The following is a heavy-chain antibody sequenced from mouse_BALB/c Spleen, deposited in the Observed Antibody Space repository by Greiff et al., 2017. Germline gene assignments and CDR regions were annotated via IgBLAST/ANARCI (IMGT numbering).Heavy chain of an antibody. CDR3: ARGYDYDDGGFAY. Sequence: VQLQQSGPELVKPGASVKISCKASGYAFSRSWMNWVKQRPGQGLEWIGRIYPGDGDTNSNGKFKGKATLTADKSSSTAYMPLSSLTSVDSAVYFCARGYDYDDGGFAYWGQGTLVTVSA. V-gene: IGHV1-82*01. CDR1: GYAFSRSW. CDR2: IYPGDGDT. J-gene: IGHJ3*01. D-gene: IGHD2-4*01.